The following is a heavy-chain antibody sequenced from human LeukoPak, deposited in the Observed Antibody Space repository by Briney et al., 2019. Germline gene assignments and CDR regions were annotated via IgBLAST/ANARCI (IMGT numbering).Heavy chain of an antibody. CDR2: IKSKSDGGTT. V-gene: IGHV3-15*01. Sequence: PGGSVRLSCVDSGFTFSNAWMSWVRQAPGKGLEGVVRIKSKSDGGTTDYAAPVKGRFTISRDDSKDTLYLQMNSLKTEDTAVYYCTSDLGYYYDGSGPNWGQGTLVIVSS. D-gene: IGHD3-22*01. J-gene: IGHJ4*02. CDR1: GFTFSNAW. CDR3: TSDLGYYYDGSGPN.